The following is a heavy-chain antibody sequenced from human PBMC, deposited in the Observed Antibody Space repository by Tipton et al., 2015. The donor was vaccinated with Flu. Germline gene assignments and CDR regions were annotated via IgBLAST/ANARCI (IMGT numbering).Heavy chain of an antibody. Sequence: SLRLSCAASGFTFSDSYMSWIRQAPGKGLEWVSHISSSGSTINYADSVKGRFTISRDNAKNSLYLQMNSLRAEDTAIYFCARRDFSNYVSEPKNWFDFWGQGTLVTVSS. J-gene: IGHJ5*01. CDR2: ISSSGSTI. V-gene: IGHV3-11*01. CDR1: GFTFSDSY. D-gene: IGHD4-11*01. CDR3: ARRDFSNYVSEPKNWFDF.